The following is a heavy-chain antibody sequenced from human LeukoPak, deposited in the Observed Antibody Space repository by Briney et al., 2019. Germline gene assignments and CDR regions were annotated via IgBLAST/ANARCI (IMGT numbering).Heavy chain of an antibody. J-gene: IGHJ4*02. CDR2: INPNCCGT. Sequence: SVKVSCKGSRYTLTGHYIHWVRQAPGQGFERMGRINPNCCGTNYAHNFQGRVTMTRDTPISTAYIELSNLTFDHTPVCVWLRAVTGYGYWGQGDLVTVSS. V-gene: IGHV1-2*06. CDR3: LRAVTGYGY. D-gene: IGHD3-9*01. CDR1: RYTLTGHY.